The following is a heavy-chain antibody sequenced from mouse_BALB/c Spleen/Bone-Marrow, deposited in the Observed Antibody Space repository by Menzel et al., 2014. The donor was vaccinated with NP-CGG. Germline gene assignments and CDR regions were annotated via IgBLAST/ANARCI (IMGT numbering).Heavy chain of an antibody. Sequence: VQGVESRAELAKPGASVKMSCKASGYTFTNYWMHWVKQRPGQGLEWIGYIDPNTYYTRYNQKFKDKATLTADKSSSTAYLQLSSLTSEDSAVYYCARYWDAYWGQGTLVTVSA. CDR2: IDPNTYYT. CDR1: GYTFTNYW. J-gene: IGHJ3*01. CDR3: ARYWDAY. V-gene: IGHV1-7*01. D-gene: IGHD4-1*01.